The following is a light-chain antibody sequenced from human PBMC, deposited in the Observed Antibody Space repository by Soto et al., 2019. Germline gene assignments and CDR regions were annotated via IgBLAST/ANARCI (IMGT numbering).Light chain of an antibody. CDR2: DAS. CDR3: QQRNSWPLT. Sequence: EIVLTQSPAILSLSLGERATLSCRASQSDNNYLVWYQQKAGQAPRLLIYDASTRATGIPARFSGSGSGTDLTITISRLEPEDIAVYYCQQRNSWPLTFGGGTKVDIK. J-gene: IGKJ4*01. V-gene: IGKV3-11*01. CDR1: QSDNNY.